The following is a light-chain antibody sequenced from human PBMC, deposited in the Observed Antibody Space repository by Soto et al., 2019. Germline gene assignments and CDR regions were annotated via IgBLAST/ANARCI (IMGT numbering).Light chain of an antibody. CDR1: QSVTSSH. CDR2: GAS. Sequence: EIVLTQTPGTLSLSPGERATLSCRASQSVTSSHLAWYQQKPGQAPRLLIYGASTRATGIPDRFSGSGADTDFSLSICRLDPEDFAMYYCLLYFSADRYTFGPGTKVQIK. J-gene: IGKJ2*01. CDR3: LLYFSADRYT. V-gene: IGKV3-20*01.